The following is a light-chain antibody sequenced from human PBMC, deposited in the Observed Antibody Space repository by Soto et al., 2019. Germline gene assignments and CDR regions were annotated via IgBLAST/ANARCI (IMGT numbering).Light chain of an antibody. V-gene: IGKV3-15*01. J-gene: IGKJ1*01. CDR3: QQYFNWPLTWT. Sequence: EIELTQSPATLSVSAGGTVTLSCRASQSIRTNVAWYQQIPGQAPSLLVYGASTRTTGVPARFSGSGSGIEFTITISSLQSEDSVFYYCQQYFNWPLTWTFGPGTKVQIK. CDR1: QSIRTN. CDR2: GAS.